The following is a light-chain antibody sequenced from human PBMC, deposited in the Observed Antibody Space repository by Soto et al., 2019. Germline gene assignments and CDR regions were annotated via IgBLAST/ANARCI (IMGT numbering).Light chain of an antibody. CDR1: SSDVGGYDH. CDR2: DVS. CDR3: NSYTSSSTYV. V-gene: IGLV2-14*03. J-gene: IGLJ1*01. Sequence: QSVLTQPASVSGSPTQSIAISCTGTSSDVGGYDHVSWYQQHPGKAPKLMIYDVSTRPSGVSHRFSGSKSGNTASLTISGLQPEDEADYYCNSYTSSSTYVFGTGTKVTVL.